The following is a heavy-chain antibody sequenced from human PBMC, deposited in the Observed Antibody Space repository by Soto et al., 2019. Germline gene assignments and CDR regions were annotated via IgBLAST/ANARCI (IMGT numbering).Heavy chain of an antibody. CDR1: GFTFSSYA. V-gene: IGHV3-23*01. J-gene: IGHJ4*02. CDR2: ISGSGGST. Sequence: GGSLRLSCAASGFTFSSYAMSWVRQAPGKGLEWVSAISGSGGSTYYADSVKGRFTISRDNSKNTLCLQMNSLRAEDTAVYYCAKARYRGSGLGFSDDYWGQGTLVTVSS. CDR3: AKARYRGSGLGFSDDY. D-gene: IGHD5-12*01.